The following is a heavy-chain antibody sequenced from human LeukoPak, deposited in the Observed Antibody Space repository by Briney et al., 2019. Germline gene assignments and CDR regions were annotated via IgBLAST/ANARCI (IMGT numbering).Heavy chain of an antibody. J-gene: IGHJ6*02. Sequence: SETLSLTCTVSGGSISSYYWSWIRQPPGKGLDRIGYIYYRGSTNYNPSLQSRVTISVDSSKNQFSLKLSSVTAADTAVYYFARDSPGIAAAGTGYYYYGMDVWGQGTTVTVSS. CDR2: IYYRGST. D-gene: IGHD6-13*01. CDR1: GGSISSYY. CDR3: ARDSPGIAAAGTGYYYYGMDV. V-gene: IGHV4-59*01.